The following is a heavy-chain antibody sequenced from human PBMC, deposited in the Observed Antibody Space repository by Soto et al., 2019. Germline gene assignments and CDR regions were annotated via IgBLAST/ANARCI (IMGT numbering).Heavy chain of an antibody. Sequence: GGSLRLSCAASGFTFSSYWMSWVRQAPGKGLEWVANIRQDGSEKYYVDSVKGRFTISRDNAKNSLYLQMNSLRAEDTAVYYCARDRVRVVPAAPFDYWGQGPLVTVSS. D-gene: IGHD2-2*01. CDR1: GFTFSSYW. CDR3: ARDRVRVVPAAPFDY. CDR2: IRQDGSEK. V-gene: IGHV3-7*01. J-gene: IGHJ4*02.